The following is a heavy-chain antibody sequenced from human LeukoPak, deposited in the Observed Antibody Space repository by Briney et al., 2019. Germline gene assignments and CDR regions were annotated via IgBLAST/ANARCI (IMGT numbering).Heavy chain of an antibody. CDR1: GFTFTSYS. D-gene: IGHD4-11*01. Sequence: GSLRLSCSASGFTFTSYSMNWVRQAPGKGLEWIGSIYHSGSAYYNPSLKGRVTISVDTSKNQFSLKLTSVTAADTAVYYCARRVTSHWYFDLWGRGTLVIVSS. CDR3: ARRVTSHWYFDL. J-gene: IGHJ2*01. V-gene: IGHV4-38-2*01. CDR2: IYHSGSA.